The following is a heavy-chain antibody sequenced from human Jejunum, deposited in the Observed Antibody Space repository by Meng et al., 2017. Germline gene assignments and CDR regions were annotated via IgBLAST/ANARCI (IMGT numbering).Heavy chain of an antibody. CDR2: IYPGDSGDSDT. V-gene: IGHV5-51*01. CDR1: GYSFSNYW. Sequence: GESLKISCKGSGYSFSNYWIGWVRRMPGKGLEWMGIIYPGDSGDSDTKYNPSFQGQVTIPVDKSINTAYLQWSNLKASDTAIYFCARHGLRGCTGGRCCVSFYYYGLDVWGQGTTVTVSS. CDR3: ARHGLRGCTGGRCCVSFYYYGLDV. J-gene: IGHJ6*02. D-gene: IGHD2-15*01.